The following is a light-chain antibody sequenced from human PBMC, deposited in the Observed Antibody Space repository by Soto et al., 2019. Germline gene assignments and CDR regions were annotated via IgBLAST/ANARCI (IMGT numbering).Light chain of an antibody. CDR1: SSDVGGYNY. Sequence: QSALTQPASVSGSPGHSITISCTGTSSDVGGYNYVSWYQQHPDKAPKLMIYEVSNRPSGVSNRFSGSKSGNTASLTISGLQAEDEADYYCSSYTSSSTPVFGGGTKLTVL. CDR2: EVS. V-gene: IGLV2-14*01. CDR3: SSYTSSSTPV. J-gene: IGLJ2*01.